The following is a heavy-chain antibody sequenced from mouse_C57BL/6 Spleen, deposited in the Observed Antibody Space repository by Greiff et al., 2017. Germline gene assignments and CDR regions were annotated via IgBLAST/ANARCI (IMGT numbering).Heavy chain of an antibody. D-gene: IGHD1-1*02. CDR1: GYTFTDYY. CDR3: ARGSHGAMDY. Sequence: EVQLQQSGPVLVKPGASVKMSCKASGYTFTDYYMNWVKQSHGKSLEWIGVINPYNGGTSYNQKFKGKATLTVDKSSSTAYMELNSLTSEDSAGYYCARGSHGAMDYWGQGTSVTVSS. V-gene: IGHV1-19*01. J-gene: IGHJ4*01. CDR2: INPYNGGT.